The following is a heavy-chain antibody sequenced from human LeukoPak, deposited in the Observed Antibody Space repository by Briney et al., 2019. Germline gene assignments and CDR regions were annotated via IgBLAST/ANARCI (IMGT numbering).Heavy chain of an antibody. CDR2: ISAYNGNT. CDR3: ARSRTRYCSGGSCYPTLHY. Sequence: ASVKVSCKASGYTFTSYGISWVRQAPGQGLEWMGWISAYNGNTNYAQKLQGRVTMTTDTSTSTAYMELSRLRSDDTAVYYCARSRTRYCSGGSCYPTLHYWGQGTLVTVSS. D-gene: IGHD2-15*01. CDR1: GYTFTSYG. V-gene: IGHV1-18*01. J-gene: IGHJ4*02.